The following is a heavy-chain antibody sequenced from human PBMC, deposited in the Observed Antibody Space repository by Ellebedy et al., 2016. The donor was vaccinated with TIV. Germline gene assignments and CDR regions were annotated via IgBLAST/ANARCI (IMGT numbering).Heavy chain of an antibody. CDR1: GGSISSGRYS. Sequence: SETLSLTXAVSGGSISSGRYSWCWIRQPPGKGLEWVGFTYESGTSYYDPSLKSRVTISVDRSKNQFSLRLTSVTAADTAVYYCARGLGATPRHWGQGTLVTVSS. V-gene: IGHV4-30-2*01. J-gene: IGHJ1*01. CDR2: TYESGTS. CDR3: ARGLGATPRH. D-gene: IGHD1-26*01.